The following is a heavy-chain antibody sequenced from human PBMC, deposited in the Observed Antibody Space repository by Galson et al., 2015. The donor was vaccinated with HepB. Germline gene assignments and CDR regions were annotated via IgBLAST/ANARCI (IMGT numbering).Heavy chain of an antibody. V-gene: IGHV1-3*01. CDR2: INAGNGNT. CDR1: GYTFTSYA. Sequence: SVKVSCKASGYTFTSYAMHWVRQAPGQRLEWMGWINAGNGNTKYSQKFQGRVTITRDTSASTAYMELSNLRSEDTAVYYCARGGSWAYGMDVWGQGTTVTVSS. J-gene: IGHJ6*02. D-gene: IGHD6-13*01. CDR3: ARGGSWAYGMDV.